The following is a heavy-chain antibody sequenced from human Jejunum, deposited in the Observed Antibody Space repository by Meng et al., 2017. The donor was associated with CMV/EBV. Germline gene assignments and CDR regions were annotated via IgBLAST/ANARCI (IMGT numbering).Heavy chain of an antibody. CDR3: AKGGTLNVVVPDASWAIGY. Sequence: TYAMNWVRQATGKGREWVSGISGSGDSTYYTDSVKGRFTISRDNSQNTLYLHMSSLRAEDTAVYFCAKGGTLNVVVPDASWAIGYWGQGTLVTVSS. J-gene: IGHJ4*02. V-gene: IGHV3-23*01. CDR2: ISGSGDST. D-gene: IGHD2-2*01. CDR1: TYA.